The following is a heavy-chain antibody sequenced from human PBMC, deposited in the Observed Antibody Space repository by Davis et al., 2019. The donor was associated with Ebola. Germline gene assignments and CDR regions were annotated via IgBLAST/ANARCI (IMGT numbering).Heavy chain of an antibody. V-gene: IGHV1-69*13. D-gene: IGHD3-10*01. Sequence: SVKVSCKASGGTFSSYAISWVRQAPGQGLEWMGGIIPIFGTANYAQKFQGRVTITADESTSTAYMELSSLRSEDTAVYHCASLGITMVQGVIITDYYGMDVWGQGTTVTVSS. CDR1: GGTFSSYA. CDR2: IIPIFGTA. J-gene: IGHJ6*02. CDR3: ASLGITMVQGVIITDYYGMDV.